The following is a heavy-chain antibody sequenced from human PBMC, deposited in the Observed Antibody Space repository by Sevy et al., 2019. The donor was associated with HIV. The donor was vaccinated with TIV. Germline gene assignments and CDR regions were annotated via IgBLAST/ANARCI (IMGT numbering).Heavy chain of an antibody. J-gene: IGHJ6*03. CDR1: GFSFDSYG. CDR2: ISGSGTRT. Sequence: GGSLRLSCAVSGFSFDSYGMTWVRRAPGKGLEWVSGISGSGTRTYYADSVKGRFSISRDNSKNRLYLQMNSLRSEDTAIYYYGKGGGGHYDPDEIGYYFYYYNMDVWGKGTTVTVSS. CDR3: GKGGGGHYDPDEIGYYFYYYNMDV. V-gene: IGHV3-23*01. D-gene: IGHD3-22*01.